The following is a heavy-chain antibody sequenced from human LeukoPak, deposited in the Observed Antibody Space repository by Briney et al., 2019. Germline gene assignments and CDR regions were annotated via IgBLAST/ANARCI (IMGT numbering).Heavy chain of an antibody. V-gene: IGHV3-74*01. CDR1: GITFSSYW. Sequence: GGSLRLSCAASGITFSSYWMHWVRQAPGKGLVWVSRINSEGSSTTYADSVKGRFTISRDNAKNTLYLQMNSLRAEDTAVYYCASFPRLIDDYSSWYSGYWGQGTPVTVSS. J-gene: IGHJ4*02. CDR2: INSEGSST. D-gene: IGHD6-13*01. CDR3: ASFPRLIDDYSSWYSGY.